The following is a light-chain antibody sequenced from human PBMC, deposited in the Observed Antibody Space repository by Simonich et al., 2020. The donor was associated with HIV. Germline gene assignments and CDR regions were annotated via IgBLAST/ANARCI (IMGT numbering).Light chain of an antibody. J-gene: IGKJ1*01. V-gene: IGKV1-8*01. CDR2: AAS. Sequence: IQMTQSPSSVSASTGDRVTITCRASQGISSYLAWYQQKPGKAPKLLIYAASPLRSGVPSRFSGSGSGTDFTLTISCLQSEDFATYYCQQYYSYPRTFGQGTKVEIK. CDR3: QQYYSYPRT. CDR1: QGISSY.